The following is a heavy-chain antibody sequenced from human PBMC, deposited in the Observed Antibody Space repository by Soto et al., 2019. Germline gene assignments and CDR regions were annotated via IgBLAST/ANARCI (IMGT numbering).Heavy chain of an antibody. Sequence: SETLSLTCTVPGGAITAYYWSWIRQPVGEGLQWIGRVYSTGSTNYNPSLRSRVTMSVDTSQNQFFLRLSSVTAADTAVYYCARDEYYDSNNWFDHWGPGILVTV. CDR1: GGAITAYY. V-gene: IGHV4-4*07. D-gene: IGHD3-22*01. CDR2: VYSTGST. CDR3: ARDEYYDSNNWFDH. J-gene: IGHJ5*02.